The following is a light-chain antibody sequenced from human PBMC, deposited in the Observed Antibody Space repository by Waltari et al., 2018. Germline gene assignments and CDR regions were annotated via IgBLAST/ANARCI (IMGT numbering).Light chain of an antibody. J-gene: IGLJ3*02. V-gene: IGLV2-18*02. CDR3: SSPTTSITWV. CDR2: DVT. Sequence: QSALTQPPSVSGSPGQSVTISCTATSSDFGNYNRVSWYQQPPGTAPNLMMYDVTNRPSGVPHRFSGSKSGNTASLTISGLQAEDEADYYCSSPTTSITWVFGGGTKLTVL. CDR1: SSDFGNYNR.